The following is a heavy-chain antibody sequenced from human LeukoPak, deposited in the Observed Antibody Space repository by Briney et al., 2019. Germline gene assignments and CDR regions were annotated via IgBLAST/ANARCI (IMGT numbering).Heavy chain of an antibody. CDR2: INHSGST. J-gene: IGHJ4*02. CDR1: GGSFSGYY. Sequence: SETLSLTCAVYGGSFSGYYWSWIRQPPGKGLEWIGEINHSGSTNYNPSLKSRVTISVDTSKNQFSLKLSSVTAVDTAVYYYARGGYDYVWGSYRYIAQPYFDYWGQGTLVTVSS. D-gene: IGHD3-16*02. CDR3: ARGGYDYVWGSYRYIAQPYFDY. V-gene: IGHV4-34*01.